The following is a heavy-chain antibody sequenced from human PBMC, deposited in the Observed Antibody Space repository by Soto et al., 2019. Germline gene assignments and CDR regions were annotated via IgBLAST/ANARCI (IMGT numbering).Heavy chain of an antibody. Sequence: QVQLQESGPGLVKPSQTLSLTCTVSGGSISSGGYYWSWIRQHPGKGLEWIGYIYYSGSTYYNTSLKSRVTLSVDTSKNQFSLKLSSVTAADTAVYYCASSRNYGGEYFQHWGQGTLVTVSS. D-gene: IGHD4-4*01. CDR2: IYYSGST. V-gene: IGHV4-31*03. CDR1: GGSISSGGYY. CDR3: ASSRNYGGEYFQH. J-gene: IGHJ1*01.